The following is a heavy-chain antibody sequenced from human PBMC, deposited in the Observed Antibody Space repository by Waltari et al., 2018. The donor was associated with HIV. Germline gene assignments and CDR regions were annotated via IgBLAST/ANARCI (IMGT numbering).Heavy chain of an antibody. CDR3: ARGTIESGVTAGFGF. D-gene: IGHD2-21*02. Sequence: QLQLQESGPGLVRPSETLSLTCSVSGGSIRSSGHYWGWLRQSSGKGLEWVGSIYYTGTTYYSPSLKKRLTMSVDATKGQFSLTLKSVTAADTAIYYWARGTIESGVTAGFGFWGQGTLVAVSS. CDR1: GGSIRSSGHY. J-gene: IGHJ4*02. V-gene: IGHV4-39*01. CDR2: IYYTGTT.